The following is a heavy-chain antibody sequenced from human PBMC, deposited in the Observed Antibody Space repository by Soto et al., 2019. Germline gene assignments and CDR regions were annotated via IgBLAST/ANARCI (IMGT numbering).Heavy chain of an antibody. J-gene: IGHJ6*02. V-gene: IGHV4-39*07. CDR2: IYYNGGT. Sequence: PSETLSLTCTVSGGSISSSNYYWGWIRQPPGKGLEWIGSIYYNGGTYYNLSLKSRVTMSVDTSKNQFSLKLSSVTAADTAVYYCVRNEDDDSYYGMDVWGQGTTVTVSS. D-gene: IGHD3-9*01. CDR3: VRNEDDDSYYGMDV. CDR1: GGSISSSNYY.